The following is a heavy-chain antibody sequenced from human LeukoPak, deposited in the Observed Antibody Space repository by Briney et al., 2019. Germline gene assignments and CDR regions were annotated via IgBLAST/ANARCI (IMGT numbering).Heavy chain of an antibody. CDR1: GGSISSSSYY. D-gene: IGHD5-12*01. CDR3: ARKLRYSGYDWGVSTNFDY. Sequence: SETLSLTCTVSGGSISSSSYYWGWIRQPPGKGLEWIGSIYYSGSTYYNPSLKSRVTISVDTSKNQFSLKLSSVTAADTAVYYCARKLRYSGYDWGVSTNFDYWGQGTLVTVSS. J-gene: IGHJ4*02. CDR2: IYYSGST. V-gene: IGHV4-39*01.